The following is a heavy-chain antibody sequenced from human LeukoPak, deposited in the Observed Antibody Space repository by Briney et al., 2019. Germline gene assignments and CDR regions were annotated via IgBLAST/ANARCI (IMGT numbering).Heavy chain of an antibody. CDR1: GDSTSSGSYY. CDR3: ARQRIAAAGPRKLAPFDL. V-gene: IGHV4-61*02. D-gene: IGHD6-13*01. CDR2: IHRSGST. Sequence: SQTLSLTCTVSGDSTSSGSYYWRWIRQPGGKGLEWIGRIHRSGSTNYNPSLKSRLTISVATSKDQFSLKLSSVTAADTAVYYCARQRIAAAGPRKLAPFDLWGRGTLVTVSS. J-gene: IGHJ2*01.